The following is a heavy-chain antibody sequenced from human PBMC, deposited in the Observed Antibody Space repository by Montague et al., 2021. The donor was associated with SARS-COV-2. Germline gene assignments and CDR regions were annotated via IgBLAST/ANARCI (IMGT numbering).Heavy chain of an antibody. CDR2: INLSGST. V-gene: IGHV4-34*01. D-gene: IGHD3-3*01. Sequence: SETLSLTCAVYGGSLSGYYWDWIRQTPAKGLEWIGEINLSGSTNYNPSLKSRLTISVDTSKKQFSLKLNSMTAADTAVYYCARGADYDFWSGFLRYKWFDPWGLGTPVTVSS. J-gene: IGHJ5*02. CDR3: ARGADYDFWSGFLRYKWFDP. CDR1: GGSLSGYY.